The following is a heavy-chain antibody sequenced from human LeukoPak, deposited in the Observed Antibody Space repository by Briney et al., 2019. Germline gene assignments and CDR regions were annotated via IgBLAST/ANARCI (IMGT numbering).Heavy chain of an antibody. CDR1: GGTFSSYA. J-gene: IGHJ4*02. CDR2: TIPIFGTA. CDR3: AKASAMIVVVSKHFDY. D-gene: IGHD3-22*01. Sequence: ASVKVSCKASGGTFSSYAISWVRQAPGQGLEWMGGTIPIFGTANYAQKFQGRVTITADKSTSTAYMELSSLRSEDTAVYYCAKASAMIVVVSKHFDYWGQGTLVTVSS. V-gene: IGHV1-69*06.